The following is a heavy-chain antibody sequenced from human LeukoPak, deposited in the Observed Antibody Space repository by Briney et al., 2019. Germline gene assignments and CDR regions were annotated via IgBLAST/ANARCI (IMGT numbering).Heavy chain of an antibody. Sequence: SVKVSCKASGYTFTDYSLHWVRQAPGQGLEWMGGIIPIIGTADYTQKFQDRVTITADDSTTTAYMELRSLRSDDTAIYYCARDVVGSYGTKALDDWGQGTLVIVSA. CDR1: GYTFTDYS. D-gene: IGHD2-21*01. CDR3: ARDVVGSYGTKALDD. CDR2: IIPIIGTA. J-gene: IGHJ4*02. V-gene: IGHV1-69*13.